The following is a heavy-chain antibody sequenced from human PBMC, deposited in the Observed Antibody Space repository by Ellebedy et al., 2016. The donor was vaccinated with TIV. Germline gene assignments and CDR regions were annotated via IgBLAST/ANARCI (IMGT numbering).Heavy chain of an antibody. CDR2: ISRTSTYK. V-gene: IGHV3-21*06. D-gene: IGHD3-10*01. CDR1: GFTFNTYS. Sequence: GESLKISCAASGFTFNTYSMNWVCQAPGKGLEWVSSISRTSTYKYYAYSVKGRFTISRDNAKNSLYLQMNSLRAEDTAVYYCARVPGDYWGQGTLVNVSS. J-gene: IGHJ4*02. CDR3: ARVPGDY.